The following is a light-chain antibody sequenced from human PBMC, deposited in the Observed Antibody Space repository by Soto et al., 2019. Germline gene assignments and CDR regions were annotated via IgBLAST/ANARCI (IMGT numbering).Light chain of an antibody. Sequence: QSALTQPRSVSGSPGQSITISCTGTSSDIGAYNHVSWYQQHPGKAPKLMIYFDTERPSGVPDRFSASKSGNTASLTISGLQADDEADYYCCSHAGSYTWVFVGGTKLTVL. J-gene: IGLJ3*02. CDR1: SSDIGAYNH. CDR2: FDT. CDR3: CSHAGSYTWV. V-gene: IGLV2-11*01.